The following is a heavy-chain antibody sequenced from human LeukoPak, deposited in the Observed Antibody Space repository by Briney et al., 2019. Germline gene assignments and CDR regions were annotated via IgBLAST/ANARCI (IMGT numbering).Heavy chain of an antibody. CDR2: IYYSGST. V-gene: IGHV4-59*08. J-gene: IGHJ3*02. CDR1: GGSISSYY. D-gene: IGHD5-24*01. CDR3: ARSRAGDNFDAFEI. Sequence: PSETLSLTCTVSGGSISSYYWSWIRQPPGKGLEWIGYIYYSGSTKYYPSLKSRVTISVDTSKNQFSLKLSSVTAADTAVYYCARSRAGDNFDAFEIWGQGTMVTVSS.